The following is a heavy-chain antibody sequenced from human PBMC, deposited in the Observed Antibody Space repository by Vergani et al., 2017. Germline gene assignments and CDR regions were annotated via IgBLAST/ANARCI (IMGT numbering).Heavy chain of an antibody. J-gene: IGHJ3*02. CDR1: GFTFSSYA. CDR2: ISGSGGST. Sequence: EVQLLESGGGLVQPGGSLRLSCAASGFTFSSYAMSWVRQAPGKGLEWVSAISGSGGSTYYADSVKGRLTISRDNSKNTLYLQMNSLRAEDTAVYYCAKDLSPYYDYVWGSYRPDAFDIWGQGTMVTVSS. CDR3: AKDLSPYYDYVWGSYRPDAFDI. V-gene: IGHV3-23*01. D-gene: IGHD3-16*02.